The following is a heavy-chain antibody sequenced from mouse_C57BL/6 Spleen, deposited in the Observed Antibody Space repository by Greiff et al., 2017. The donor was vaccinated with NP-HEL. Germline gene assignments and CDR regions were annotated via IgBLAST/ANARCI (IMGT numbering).Heavy chain of an antibody. CDR2: ISGGGGNT. J-gene: IGHJ2*01. D-gene: IGHD2-4*01. Sequence: EVKVVESGGGLVKPGGSLKLSCAASGFTFSSYTMSWVRQTPEKRLEWVATISGGGGNTYYPDSVKGRFTISRDNAKNTLYLQMSSLRSEDTALYYCARRGDYDPFDYWGQGTTLTVSS. V-gene: IGHV5-9*01. CDR3: ARRGDYDPFDY. CDR1: GFTFSSYT.